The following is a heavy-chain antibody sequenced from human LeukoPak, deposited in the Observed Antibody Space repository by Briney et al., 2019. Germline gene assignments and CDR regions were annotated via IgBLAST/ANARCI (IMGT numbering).Heavy chain of an antibody. CDR2: IKQDGSEK. J-gene: IGHJ4*02. CDR1: GFTFRSYW. V-gene: IGHV3-7*01. Sequence: GGSLRLSCVASGFTFRSYWMSWVRQAPGKGLEWVANIKQDGSEKYYVDSVKGRFTISRDNAKNSLYLQMNSLRAEDTAVYYCARAPADEFDYWGQGTLVTVSS. CDR3: ARAPADEFDY.